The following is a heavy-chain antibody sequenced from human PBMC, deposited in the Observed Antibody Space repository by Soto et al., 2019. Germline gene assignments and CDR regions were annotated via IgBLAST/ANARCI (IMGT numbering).Heavy chain of an antibody. Sequence: PSETLSLTCTVSGGSISSSSYYWRWIRHPPGKGLEWIGSIYYSGSTYYNPSLKSRVTISVDTSKSQFSLKLTSVTAADTAVYYCARRYGGNFDYWDQGTLVSAPQ. J-gene: IGHJ4*02. CDR2: IYYSGST. V-gene: IGHV4-39*01. CDR1: GGSISSSSYY. D-gene: IGHD3-16*01. CDR3: ARRYGGNFDY.